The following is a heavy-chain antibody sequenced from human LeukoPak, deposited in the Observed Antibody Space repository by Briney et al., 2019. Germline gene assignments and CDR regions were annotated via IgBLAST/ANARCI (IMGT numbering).Heavy chain of an antibody. D-gene: IGHD1-26*01. CDR1: GGSFSGYY. V-gene: IGHV4-34*01. CDR2: INHSGST. J-gene: IGHJ4*02. Sequence: SETLSLTCAVYGGSFSGYYWSWIRQPPGKGLEWIGEINHSGSTNYNLSLKSRVTISVDTSKNQFSRKLSSVTAADTAVYYCARGTSIVGATYFDYWGQGTLVTVSS. CDR3: ARGTSIVGATYFDY.